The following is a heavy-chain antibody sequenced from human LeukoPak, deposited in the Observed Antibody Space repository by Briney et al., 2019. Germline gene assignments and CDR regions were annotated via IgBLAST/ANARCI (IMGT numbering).Heavy chain of an antibody. V-gene: IGHV3-7*04. CDR3: GGGGGRHVEY. CDR2: IKEDGSEK. Sequence: PGGSLRLSCAASGFTFSSYWMSWVRQAPGKGLEWVANIKEDGSEKNYVDSVKGRFTISRDNAKNSRYLQMNSLRAEDTAVYYWGGGGGRHVEYWGQGNLVTVSS. D-gene: IGHD2/OR15-2a*01. CDR1: GFTFSSYW. J-gene: IGHJ4*02.